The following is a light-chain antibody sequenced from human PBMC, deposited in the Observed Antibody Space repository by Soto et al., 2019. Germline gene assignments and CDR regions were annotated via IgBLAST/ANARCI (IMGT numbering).Light chain of an antibody. J-gene: IGLJ2*01. Sequence: SYELTQPPSVSVAPGKTATITCGGHNVGSESVHWYQQRPGQAPVLVIYSAGDRPSAIPERFSGSKSGNTATLTIGRVEAGDEADYYCQVWDSSSDHVIFGGGTKLTVL. CDR2: SAG. CDR1: NVGSES. V-gene: IGLV3-21*04. CDR3: QVWDSSSDHVI.